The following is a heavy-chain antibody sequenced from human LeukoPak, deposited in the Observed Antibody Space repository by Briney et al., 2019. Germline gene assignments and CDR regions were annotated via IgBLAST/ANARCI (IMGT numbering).Heavy chain of an antibody. CDR1: GFTFSSYG. V-gene: IGHV3-33*01. Sequence: GGSLRLSCAASGFTFSSYGMHWVRQAPGKGLEWVAVIWYDGSNKYYADSVKGRFTISRDNSKNTLYLQMNSLRAEDTAVYYCARCSFWGSGGSCYPGYWGQGTLVTVSS. D-gene: IGHD2-15*01. CDR2: IWYDGSNK. CDR3: ARCSFWGSGGSCYPGY. J-gene: IGHJ4*02.